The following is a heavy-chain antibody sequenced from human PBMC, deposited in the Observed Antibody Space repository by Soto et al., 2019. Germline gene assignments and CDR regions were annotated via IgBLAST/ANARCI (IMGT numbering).Heavy chain of an antibody. CDR1: GFSLSTSGVG. D-gene: IGHD1-26*01. V-gene: IGHV2-5*02. CDR3: AHRRGGSYYLDY. Sequence: QITLKESGPTLVKPTQTLTLTCTFSGFSLSTSGVGVGWIRQPPGKALEWLALIYWDDDKRYSPSLKSRLTITKDTSKNPVVLTVTNMDPVDTATYYCAHRRGGSYYLDYWGQGTLVTVSS. CDR2: IYWDDDK. J-gene: IGHJ4*02.